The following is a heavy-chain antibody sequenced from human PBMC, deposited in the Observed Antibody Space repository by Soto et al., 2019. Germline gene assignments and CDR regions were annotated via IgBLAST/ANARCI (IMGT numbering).Heavy chain of an antibody. CDR3: ARSVRSGSFPYYYYAMDV. CDR1: GFTSSNYW. CDR2: IKSDGSST. V-gene: IGHV3-74*01. D-gene: IGHD3-10*01. Sequence: EVQLVESGGGLVQPGGSLRLSCAASGFTSSNYWMHWVRQAPGKGLVWVSRIKSDGSSTTYADSVNGRFTISRDNAKNTLDLQMHGLRGEDMAVYYCARSVRSGSFPYYYYAMDVWGQGTTVTVSS. J-gene: IGHJ6*02.